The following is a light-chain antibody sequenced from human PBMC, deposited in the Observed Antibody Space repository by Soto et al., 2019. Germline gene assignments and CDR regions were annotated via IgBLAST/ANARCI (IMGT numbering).Light chain of an antibody. Sequence: NFMLTQPNSVSESPGKTVTISCTRSSGSIASNYVQWYQQRPGSAPTTVIYEDNQRPSGVPDRFSGSIDSSSNSASLTISGLKTEDEADYYCQSYDSSNLVFGGGTKLTVL. V-gene: IGLV6-57*04. CDR2: EDN. J-gene: IGLJ2*01. CDR3: QSYDSSNLV. CDR1: SGSIASNY.